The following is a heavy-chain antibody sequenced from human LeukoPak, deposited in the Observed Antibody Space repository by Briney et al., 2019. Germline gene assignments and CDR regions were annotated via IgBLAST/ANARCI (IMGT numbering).Heavy chain of an antibody. CDR1: GGSISYYY. CDR2: VYYSGST. Sequence: TSETLSLTCTVSGGSISYYYWSWIRQPPGKGLQWIGYVYYSGSTNYNPSLKSRVTISVDTSKNQFSLKLNSVTPADTAVYYCARGDEMATDVGAFDIWGQGTMVTVSS. J-gene: IGHJ3*02. CDR3: ARGDEMATDVGAFDI. V-gene: IGHV4-59*01. D-gene: IGHD5-24*01.